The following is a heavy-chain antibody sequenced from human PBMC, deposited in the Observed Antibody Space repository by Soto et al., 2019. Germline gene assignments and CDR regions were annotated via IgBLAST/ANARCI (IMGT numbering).Heavy chain of an antibody. CDR3: ARYAAEVTTFFDH. Sequence: PGGSLRLSCAASGFTFDDYAMHWVRQAPGKGLEWVSGISSNSGSIGYADSVKGRFTISRDNAKNSLYLQMNSLRTEDTAVYYCARYAAEVTTFFDHWGQGTLVTVSS. J-gene: IGHJ4*02. D-gene: IGHD4-17*01. CDR2: ISSNSGSI. CDR1: GFTFDDYA. V-gene: IGHV3-9*01.